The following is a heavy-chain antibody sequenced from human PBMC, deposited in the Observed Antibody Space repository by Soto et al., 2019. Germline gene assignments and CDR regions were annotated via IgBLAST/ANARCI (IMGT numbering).Heavy chain of an antibody. V-gene: IGHV4-34*01. CDR2: INHSGST. CDR1: GGSFSGYY. J-gene: IGHJ4*02. CDR3: ARGTGYSGYGSDY. D-gene: IGHD5-12*01. Sequence: QVQLQQWGAGLLKPSETLSLTCAVYGGSFSGYYWSWIRQPPGKGLEWIGEINHSGSTNYNPSLKSRVTISVDTSTNQFSLKLSSVTAADTAVYYCARGTGYSGYGSDYWGQGTLVTVSS.